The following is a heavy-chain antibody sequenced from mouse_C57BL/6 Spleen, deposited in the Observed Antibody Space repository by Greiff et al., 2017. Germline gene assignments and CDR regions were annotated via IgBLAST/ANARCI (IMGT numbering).Heavy chain of an antibody. V-gene: IGHV1-26*01. J-gene: IGHJ3*01. D-gene: IGHD2-3*01. CDR3: ARRRDYEPCAY. Sequence: EVQLQQSGPELVKPGASVKISCKASGYTFTDYYMNWVKQSHGKSLEWIGDINPNNGGTSYNQKFKGKATLTVDKSSSTAYMELRSLTSEDSAVYYCARRRDYEPCAYWGQGTLVTVSA. CDR2: INPNNGGT. CDR1: GYTFTDYY.